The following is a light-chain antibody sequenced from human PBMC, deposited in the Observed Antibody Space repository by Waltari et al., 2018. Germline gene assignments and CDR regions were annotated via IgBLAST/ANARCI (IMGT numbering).Light chain of an antibody. Sequence: EIVMTQSPATLSVSPGERATLSCRASQSVSSNLAWYQQKPGQAPRLLIYGASTRATGIPARFSGSGSGTEFTLTIRNMQSEDFAVYYCQQYNKWPYTFGQGTKPEIK. CDR3: QQYNKWPYT. CDR1: QSVSSN. V-gene: IGKV3-15*01. CDR2: GAS. J-gene: IGKJ2*01.